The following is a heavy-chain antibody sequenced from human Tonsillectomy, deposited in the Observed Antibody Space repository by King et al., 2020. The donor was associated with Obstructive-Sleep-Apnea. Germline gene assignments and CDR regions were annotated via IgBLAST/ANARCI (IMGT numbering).Heavy chain of an antibody. V-gene: IGHV3-23*04. D-gene: IGHD5/OR15-5a*01. CDR3: AKSVSSGTYFDY. Sequence: VQLVESGGGLVQPGGSLRLSCTASGFTFSTYAMNWVRQAPGKGLEWVSTISGSGGTTYYADSVKGRFTISRDNSKNTLYLHMNNLRAEDTDVDHCAKSVSSGTYFDYWGQGTLVTVSS. CDR2: ISGSGGTT. J-gene: IGHJ4*02. CDR1: GFTFSTYA.